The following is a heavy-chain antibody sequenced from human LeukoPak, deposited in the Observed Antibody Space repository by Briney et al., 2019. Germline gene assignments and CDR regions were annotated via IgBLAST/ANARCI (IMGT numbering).Heavy chain of an antibody. Sequence: GRSLRLSCAASGFTFSSYGMHWARQAPGKGLEWVAVIWYDGSNKYYADSVKGRFTISRDNSKNTLYLQMNSLRAEDTAVYYCARHQFDSYFDYWGQGTLVTVSS. CDR2: IWYDGSNK. D-gene: IGHD3-9*01. CDR3: ARHQFDSYFDY. CDR1: GFTFSSYG. V-gene: IGHV3-33*01. J-gene: IGHJ4*02.